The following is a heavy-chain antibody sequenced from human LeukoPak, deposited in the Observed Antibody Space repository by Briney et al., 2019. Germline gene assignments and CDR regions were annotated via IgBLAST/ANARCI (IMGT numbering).Heavy chain of an antibody. CDR2: VSGSGGTT. Sequence: GGSLRLSCAASGFTFSSYGMSWVRQAPGKGLEWVSAVSGSGGTTYYADSVKGRFTISRDNPRNTLYLQMNSLRAEDTAVYYCARVRTGYFDYWGQGTLVTVSS. CDR3: ARVRTGYFDY. D-gene: IGHD3/OR15-3a*01. CDR1: GFTFSSYG. V-gene: IGHV3-23*01. J-gene: IGHJ4*02.